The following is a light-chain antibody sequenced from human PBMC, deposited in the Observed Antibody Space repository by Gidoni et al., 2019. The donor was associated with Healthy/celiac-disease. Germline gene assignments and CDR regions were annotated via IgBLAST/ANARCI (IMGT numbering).Light chain of an antibody. CDR1: SSNIGAGYD. CDR2: GNS. J-gene: IGLJ2*01. CDR3: QSYDSSLSSVV. Sequence: QSVMTQPPSVSGAPGQRVTISCTGSSSNIGAGYDVQWYQQLPGTAPKLLIYGNSTRPSGVPSRFSPSQSGTSSSLAITGLQAEGEADYYCQSYDSSLSSVVFGGGTKLTVL. V-gene: IGLV1-40*01.